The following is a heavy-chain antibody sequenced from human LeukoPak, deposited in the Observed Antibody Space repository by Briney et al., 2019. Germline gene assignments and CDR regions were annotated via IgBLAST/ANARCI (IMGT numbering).Heavy chain of an antibody. CDR1: GYTFTSYG. CDR2: ISAYNGNT. J-gene: IGHJ4*02. Sequence: ASVKVSCKASGYTFTSYGISWVRQAPGQGLEWMGWISAYNGNTNYAQKLQGRVTMTTDTSTSTAYMELRSLRSDDTAVYYCARASPRTMVRGVIDHPFDYWGQGTLVTVSS. V-gene: IGHV1-18*01. CDR3: ARASPRTMVRGVIDHPFDY. D-gene: IGHD3-10*01.